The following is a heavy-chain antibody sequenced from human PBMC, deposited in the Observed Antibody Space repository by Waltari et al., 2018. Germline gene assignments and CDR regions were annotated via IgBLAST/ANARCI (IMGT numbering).Heavy chain of an antibody. Sequence: QVQLVESGGGVVQPGRSLRLSCAASGFTFSSYAMHWVRQAPGKGLEWVAVISYDGSNKYYADSVKGRFTISRDNSKNTLYLQMNSLRAEDTAVYYCAKGFLEWLPTGMDVWGQGTTVTVSS. V-gene: IGHV3-30-3*01. CDR1: GFTFSSYA. CDR2: ISYDGSNK. D-gene: IGHD3-3*01. J-gene: IGHJ6*02. CDR3: AKGFLEWLPTGMDV.